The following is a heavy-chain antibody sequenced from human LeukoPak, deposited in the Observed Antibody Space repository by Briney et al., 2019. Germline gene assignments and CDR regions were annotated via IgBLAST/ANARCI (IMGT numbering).Heavy chain of an antibody. CDR2: VSAYNGNT. Sequence: MGWVSAYNGNTNYAQKVQGRVTMTTDKSTSTAYMGLRSLRSDDTVVYYCARDEDDSSGSDYWGQGTLVTVSS. D-gene: IGHD3-22*01. J-gene: IGHJ4*02. CDR3: ARDEDDSSGSDY. V-gene: IGHV1-18*01.